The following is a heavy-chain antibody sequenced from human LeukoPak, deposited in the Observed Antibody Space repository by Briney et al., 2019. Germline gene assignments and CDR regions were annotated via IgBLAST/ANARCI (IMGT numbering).Heavy chain of an antibody. D-gene: IGHD3-22*01. J-gene: IGHJ4*02. CDR1: GFTFSSYA. CDR2: ISGSGGST. CDR3: AKITRYYDSSGPIGDY. Sequence: GGSLRLSCAASGFTFSSYAMSWVRQAPGKGLEWVSAISGSGGSTHYADSVKGRFTISRDNSKNTLYLQMNSLRAEDTAVYYCAKITRYYDSSGPIGDYWGQGTLVTVSS. V-gene: IGHV3-23*01.